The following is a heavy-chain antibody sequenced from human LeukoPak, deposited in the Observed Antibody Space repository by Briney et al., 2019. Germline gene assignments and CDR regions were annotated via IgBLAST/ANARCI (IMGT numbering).Heavy chain of an antibody. CDR2: INPNSGGT. J-gene: IGHJ5*01. D-gene: IGHD2-2*01. V-gene: IGHV1-2*02. Sequence: ASVMVSCKASGYTLTGYYMHWVRQAPGQGLEWMGWINPNSGGTKYAQKFQGRVTLTRDTSLNTAYMEVSSLRSDDTAVYYCARDPYCTSDTSCFSWFDSWGQGALVTVSS. CDR1: GYTLTGYY. CDR3: ARDPYCTSDTSCFSWFDS.